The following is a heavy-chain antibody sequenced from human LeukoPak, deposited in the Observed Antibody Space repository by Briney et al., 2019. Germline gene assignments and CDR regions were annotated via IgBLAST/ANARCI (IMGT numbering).Heavy chain of an antibody. CDR2: IRYDGSNK. CDR3: ARALSAMVPDY. V-gene: IGHV3-33*01. Sequence: GVSLRLSCAASGFTFSTYGMHWVRQAPGKGPEWVAVIRYDGSNKNYGDSVKGRFTISRDNSKNTLYLQMNSLRAEDTAVYYCARALSAMVPDYWGQGTLLTVSS. J-gene: IGHJ4*02. D-gene: IGHD5-18*01. CDR1: GFTFSTYG.